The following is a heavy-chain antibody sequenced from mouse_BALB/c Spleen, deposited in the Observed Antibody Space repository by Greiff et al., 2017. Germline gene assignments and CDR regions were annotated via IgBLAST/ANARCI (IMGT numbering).Heavy chain of an antibody. CDR2: ISDGGSYT. D-gene: IGHD4-1*01. CDR3: ARDLGSY. CDR1: GFTFSDYY. J-gene: IGHJ2*01. V-gene: IGHV5-4*02. Sequence: EVQGVESGGGLVKPGGSLKLSCAASGFTFSDYYMYWVRQTPEKRLEWVATISDGGSYTYYPDSVKGRFTISRDNAKNNLYLQMSSLKSEDTAMYYCARDLGSYWGQGTTLTVSS.